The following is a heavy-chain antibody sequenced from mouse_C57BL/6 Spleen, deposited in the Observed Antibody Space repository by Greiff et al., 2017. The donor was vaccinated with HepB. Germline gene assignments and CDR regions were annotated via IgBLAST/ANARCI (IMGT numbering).Heavy chain of an antibody. J-gene: IGHJ3*01. V-gene: IGHV1-69*01. CDR2: IDPSDSYT. Sequence: QVQLQQPGAELVMPGASVKLSCKASGYTFTSYWVHWVKQRPGQGLEWIGEIDPSDSYTNYNRKFKGKSTFTVDKSYSTAYMQLSSLTSEDSAVYYCARSANAWFAYWGQGTLVTVSA. CDR1: GYTFTSYW. CDR3: ARSANAWFAY.